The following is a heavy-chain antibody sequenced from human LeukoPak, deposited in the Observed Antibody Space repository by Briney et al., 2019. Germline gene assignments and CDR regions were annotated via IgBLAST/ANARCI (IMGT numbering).Heavy chain of an antibody. CDR2: INPNSADT. J-gene: IGHJ6*03. CDR3: ARNDFWSGYPGSYMDV. V-gene: IGHV1-2*02. D-gene: IGHD3-3*01. Sequence: ASVKFSCKASGYSFTGYYMHWVRQAPGQGLEWMGWINPNSADTKYAQKFQGRVTMTRDTSISTTYMELSRLRSDDTAVYYCARNDFWSGYPGSYMDVWGKGTTVTVSS. CDR1: GYSFTGYY.